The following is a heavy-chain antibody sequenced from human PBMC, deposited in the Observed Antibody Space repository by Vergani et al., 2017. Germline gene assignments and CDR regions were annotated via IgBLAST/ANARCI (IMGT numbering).Heavy chain of an antibody. J-gene: IGHJ4*02. D-gene: IGHD2-15*01. CDR1: GYTFTSYG. CDR2: ISAYNGNT. Sequence: QVQLVQSGAEVKKPGASVKVSCKASGYTFTSYGISWVRQAPGQGLEWMGWISAYNGNTNYAQKLQGRVTMTTDTSTSTAYMELSSLRSEDTAVYYCARTQVDCSGGSCYSGLFDYWGQGTLVTVSS. CDR3: ARTQVDCSGGSCYSGLFDY. V-gene: IGHV1-18*01.